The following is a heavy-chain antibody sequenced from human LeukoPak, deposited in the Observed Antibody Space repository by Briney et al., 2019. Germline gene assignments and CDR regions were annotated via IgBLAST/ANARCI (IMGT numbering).Heavy chain of an antibody. CDR1: GFTFSTPD. CDR3: VRLREAAFDI. D-gene: IGHD3-10*01. Sequence: GGSLRLSCAASGFTFSTPDMHWVRQATGKGLEWVSAIGTAGDTYYPGSVKGRFTISRENAKNSLYLQMNSLRAGDTAVYYCVRLREAAFDIWGQGTMVTVSS. J-gene: IGHJ3*02. V-gene: IGHV3-13*04. CDR2: IGTAGDT.